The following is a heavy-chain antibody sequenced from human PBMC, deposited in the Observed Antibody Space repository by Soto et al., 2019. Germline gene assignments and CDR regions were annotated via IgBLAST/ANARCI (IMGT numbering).Heavy chain of an antibody. CDR2: TSAYKGNT. J-gene: IGHJ6*02. CDR3: ARRQWLVGGYYYGMDV. D-gene: IGHD6-19*01. V-gene: IGHV1-18*01. CDR1: GYTFTGYG. Sequence: QVQLVQSGAEVKKPGASVKVSCKASGYTFTGYGISWVRQAPGQGLEWMGWTSAYKGNTNYAQKLQGRVTMTTDTSTSTAYMELRSLRSDDTAVYYCARRQWLVGGYYYGMDVWGQGTTVTVSS.